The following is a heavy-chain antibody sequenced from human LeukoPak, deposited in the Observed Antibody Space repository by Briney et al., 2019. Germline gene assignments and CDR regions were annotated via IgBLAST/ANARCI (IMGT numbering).Heavy chain of an antibody. J-gene: IGHJ5*02. Sequence: GGSLRLSCAASGFTFSSYGMHWVRQAPGKGLEWVAVISYDGSNKYYADSVKGRFTISRDNSKNTLYLQMNSLRAEDTAVYYRAKAGLRYHSHHNWFDPWGQGTLVTVSS. CDR1: GFTFSSYG. CDR3: AKAGLRYHSHHNWFDP. D-gene: IGHD3-9*01. V-gene: IGHV3-30*18. CDR2: ISYDGSNK.